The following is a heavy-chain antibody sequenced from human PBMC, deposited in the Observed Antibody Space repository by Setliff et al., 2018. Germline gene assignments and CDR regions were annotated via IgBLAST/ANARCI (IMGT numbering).Heavy chain of an antibody. CDR3: ARAETCIAAAGTWDYFDY. CDR2: ISAYNGNT. Sequence: AASVKVSCKASGYTFTSYGISWVRQAPGQGLEWMGWISAYNGNTKYAQKLRGRVTLTKDTSTSTAYMELRSLRSDDTAVYYCARAETCIAAAGTWDYFDYWGQGTQVTVSS. D-gene: IGHD6-13*01. V-gene: IGHV1-18*01. J-gene: IGHJ4*02. CDR1: GYTFTSYG.